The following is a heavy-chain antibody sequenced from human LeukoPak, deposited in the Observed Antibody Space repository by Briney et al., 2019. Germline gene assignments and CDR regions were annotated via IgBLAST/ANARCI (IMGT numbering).Heavy chain of an antibody. CDR2: ISYDGSNK. J-gene: IGHJ6*04. CDR1: GFTFSSYA. V-gene: IGHV3-30*04. Sequence: PGRSLRLSCAASGFTFSSYAMHWVRQAPGKGLEWVAVISYDGSNKYYADSVKGRFTISRDNSKNTLYLQMNSLRAEDTAVYYCARHLYGDSPHGMDVWGKGTTVTVSS. CDR3: ARHLYGDSPHGMDV. D-gene: IGHD4-17*01.